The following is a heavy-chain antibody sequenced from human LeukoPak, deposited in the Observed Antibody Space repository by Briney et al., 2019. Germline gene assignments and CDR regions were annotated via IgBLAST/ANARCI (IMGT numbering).Heavy chain of an antibody. D-gene: IGHD4-11*01. CDR1: GYTFTSYY. V-gene: IGHV1-46*01. J-gene: IGHJ4*02. Sequence: ASVKVSCKASGYTFTSYYMHWVRQAPGQGLEWMGIINPSGGSTSYAQKFQGRVTMTRDTSTSTVYMELSSLRSEDTAVYYCARGQAEPDHDYTIYDYWGQGTLVTVSS. CDR3: ARGQAEPDHDYTIYDY. CDR2: INPSGGST.